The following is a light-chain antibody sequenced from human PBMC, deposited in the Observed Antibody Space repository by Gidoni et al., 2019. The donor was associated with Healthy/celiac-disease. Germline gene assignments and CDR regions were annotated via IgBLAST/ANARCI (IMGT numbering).Light chain of an antibody. CDR2: DAS. V-gene: IGKV3-11*01. Sequence: IVLTQSPATLSLSPGERATLSCRASQSVSSYLAWYQQKPGQAARLLIYDASNRATGIPARFSGSGSGTDFTRAISSLEPEDFAVYYCQQRSNWPQITFGQGTRLEIK. J-gene: IGKJ5*01. CDR3: QQRSNWPQIT. CDR1: QSVSSY.